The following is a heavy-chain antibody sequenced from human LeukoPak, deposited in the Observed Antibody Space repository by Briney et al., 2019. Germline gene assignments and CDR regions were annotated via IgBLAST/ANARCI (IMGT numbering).Heavy chain of an antibody. D-gene: IGHD3-10*01. V-gene: IGHV4-34*01. J-gene: IGHJ1*01. CDR1: GGSFSGYY. CDR3: ARVNSGVIQH. CDR2: INHSGST. Sequence: SETLSLTCAVYGGSFSGYYWSWIHQPPGKGLEWIGEINHSGSTNYNPSLKSRVTISVDTSKNQFSLKLSSVTAADTAVYYCARVNSGVIQHWGQGTLVTVSS.